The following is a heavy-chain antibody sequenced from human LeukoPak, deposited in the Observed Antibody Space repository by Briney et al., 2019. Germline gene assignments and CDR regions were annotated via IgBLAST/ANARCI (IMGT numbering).Heavy chain of an antibody. V-gene: IGHV3-23*01. J-gene: IGHJ3*02. D-gene: IGHD3-10*01. Sequence: LPGGSLRLSCAASGFTFSSYAMSWVRQAPGKGLEWVSAISGSGGSTYYADSVKGRFTISRDNSKTTLYLQMNSLRAEDTAVYYCAKDRTLWFRELFGPRNDAFDIWGQGTMVTVSS. CDR3: AKDRTLWFRELFGPRNDAFDI. CDR1: GFTFSSYA. CDR2: ISGSGGST.